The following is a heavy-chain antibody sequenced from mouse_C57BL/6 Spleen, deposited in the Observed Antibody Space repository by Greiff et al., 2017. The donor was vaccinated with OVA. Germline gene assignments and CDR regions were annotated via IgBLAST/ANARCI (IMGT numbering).Heavy chain of an antibody. CDR1: GFTFSSYG. V-gene: IGHV5-6*01. CDR3: ARHGDWGFDY. CDR2: ISSGGSYT. D-gene: IGHD4-1*01. J-gene: IGHJ2*01. Sequence: VQLKESGGDLVKPGGSLKLSCAASGFTFSSYGMSWVRQTPDKRLEWVATISSGGSYTYYPDSVKGRFTISRDNAKNTLYLQMSSLKSEDTAMYYCARHGDWGFDYWGQGTTLTVSS.